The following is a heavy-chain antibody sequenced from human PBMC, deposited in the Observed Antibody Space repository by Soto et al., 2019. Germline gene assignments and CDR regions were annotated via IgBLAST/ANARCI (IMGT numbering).Heavy chain of an antibody. CDR2: TYYRSRFFS. J-gene: IGHJ5*02. CDR1: GDSVSSYSAS. D-gene: IGHD3-10*01. V-gene: IGHV6-1*01. CDR3: VRDRYSSSGWFDP. Sequence: SQTLSLTCAISGDSVSSYSASWNWIRQSPSGGLEWLGRTYYRSRFFSDYAESVKSRIIINPDTSKNQFSLQLKSVTPEDTAVYYCVRDRYSSSGWFDPWGQGTPVTVSS.